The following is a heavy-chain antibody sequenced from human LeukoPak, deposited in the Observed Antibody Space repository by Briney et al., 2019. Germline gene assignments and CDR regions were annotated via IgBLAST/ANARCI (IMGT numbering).Heavy chain of an antibody. CDR1: GGSFSGYY. CDR2: ITHGGST. J-gene: IGHJ4*02. D-gene: IGHD5-12*01. Sequence: PSETLSLTCAVYGGSFSGYYWSWIRQPPGKGLEWIGEITHGGSTNYNPSLKSRVTISVDTSQNQFSLKLSSVTAADTAMYYCARVSGYDWESFYDYWGQGSLVTVSS. CDR3: ARVSGYDWESFYDY. V-gene: IGHV4-34*01.